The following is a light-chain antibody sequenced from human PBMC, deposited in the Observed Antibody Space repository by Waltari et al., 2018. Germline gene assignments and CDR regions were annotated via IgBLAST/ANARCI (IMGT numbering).Light chain of an antibody. CDR3: CSYAGLGTYV. V-gene: IGLV2-23*02. CDR2: EVI. J-gene: IGLJ1*01. Sequence: QSALTQHPSLSGTPGQSLTISCTGTTHHVGNHYMVSWYQQHPGKAPKLLICEVIKRPSGVSSRFSGSKSGNTASLTISGLQAEDEAGYYCCSYAGLGTYVFGSGTKVTVL. CDR1: THHVGNHYM.